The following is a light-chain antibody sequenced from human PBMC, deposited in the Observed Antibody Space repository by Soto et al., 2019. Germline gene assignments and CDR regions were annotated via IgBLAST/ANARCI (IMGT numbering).Light chain of an antibody. Sequence: EIVLTQSPATLSLSPGEGATLSCRASQSVNNFLVWYQQKPGQAPRLLIYDASNRATGIPARFSGSGSGTDFTLTISSLEPEDSAVYYCQQRQYWPPLTFGQGTRLEIK. V-gene: IGKV3-11*01. J-gene: IGKJ5*01. CDR2: DAS. CDR3: QQRQYWPPLT. CDR1: QSVNNF.